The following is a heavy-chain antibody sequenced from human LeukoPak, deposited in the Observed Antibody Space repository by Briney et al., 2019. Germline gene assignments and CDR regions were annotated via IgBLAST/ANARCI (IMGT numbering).Heavy chain of an antibody. J-gene: IGHJ1*01. CDR1: GDSISGYY. V-gene: IGHV4-59*08. Sequence: SETLSLTCTVSGDSISGYYWSWIRQSPGKGLDWIGYIFYSGGTNYNRSLKSRVSVSVDTSKKQFSLRLRSVTAADTAVYYCAGHARAGTYRNFFDVGGPGALVTVHS. CDR2: IFYSGGT. D-gene: IGHD1-1*01. CDR3: AGHARAGTYRNFFDV.